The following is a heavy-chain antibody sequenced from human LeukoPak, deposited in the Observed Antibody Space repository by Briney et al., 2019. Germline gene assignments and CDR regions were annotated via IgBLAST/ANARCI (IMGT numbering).Heavy chain of an antibody. CDR3: ANLYVWGSYRYSMDV. Sequence: SGGSLRLSCAASGFTFSSYGMHWVRQAPGKGLEWVAFIRYDGSNKYYADSVKGRSTISRDNSKNTLYLQMNSLRAEDTAVYYCANLYVWGSYRYSMDVWGKGTTVTVSS. J-gene: IGHJ6*03. V-gene: IGHV3-30*02. CDR1: GFTFSSYG. CDR2: IRYDGSNK. D-gene: IGHD3-16*02.